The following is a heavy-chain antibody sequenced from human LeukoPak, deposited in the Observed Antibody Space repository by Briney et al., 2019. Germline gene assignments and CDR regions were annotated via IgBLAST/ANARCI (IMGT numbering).Heavy chain of an antibody. CDR3: ARERMGGSTSFDY. D-gene: IGHD3-16*01. J-gene: IGHJ4*02. CDR1: GYTFTGYY. CDR2: INPNSGVT. V-gene: IGHV1-2*02. Sequence: GASVKVSCKASGYTFTGYYVHWVRQAPGQGLEWMGWINPNSGVTKYAQKFQGRVTMTRDTSISTAYMELSRLRSDDTAVYYCARERMGGSTSFDYGAQEPLVPVS.